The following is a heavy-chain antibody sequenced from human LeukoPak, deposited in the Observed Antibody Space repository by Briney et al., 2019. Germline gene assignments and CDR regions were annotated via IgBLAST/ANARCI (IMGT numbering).Heavy chain of an antibody. CDR3: ARDRIQLWFQNHYFDY. CDR2: IKQDGSEK. CDR1: GFTFSSYW. J-gene: IGHJ4*02. D-gene: IGHD5-18*01. Sequence: GGSLRLSCAASGFTFSSYWMSWVRQAPGKALEWVANIKQDGSEKYYVDSVKGRFTISRDNAKNSLYLQMNSLRAEDTAVYYCARDRIQLWFQNHYFDYWGQGTLVTVSS. V-gene: IGHV3-7*03.